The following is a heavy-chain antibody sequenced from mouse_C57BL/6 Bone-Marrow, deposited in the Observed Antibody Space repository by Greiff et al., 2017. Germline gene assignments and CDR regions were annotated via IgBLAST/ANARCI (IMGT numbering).Heavy chain of an antibody. CDR3: ARDPCITTVVYWYFDV. CDR2: ISDGGSYT. CDR1: GFTFSSYA. Sequence: EVMLVESGGGLVKPGGSLKLSCAASGFTFSSYAMSWVRQTPEKRLEWVATISDGGSYTYYPDNVKGRFTISRDNAKNNLYLQMSHLKSEDTAMYYCARDPCITTVVYWYFDVWGTGTTVTVSS. J-gene: IGHJ1*03. D-gene: IGHD1-1*01. V-gene: IGHV5-4*01.